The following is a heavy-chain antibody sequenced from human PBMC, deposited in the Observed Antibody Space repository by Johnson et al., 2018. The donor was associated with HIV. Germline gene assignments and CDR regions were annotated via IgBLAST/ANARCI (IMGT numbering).Heavy chain of an antibody. D-gene: IGHD4-23*01. J-gene: IGHJ3*02. CDR1: GFTFSNYA. CDR2: ISYDGNNK. CDR3: ARVSDDYGGNPAAWGAFDI. V-gene: IGHV3-30*04. Sequence: QVQLVESGGGLIQPGTSLRLSCAASGFTFSNYAMHWVRQAPGKGLEWVAVISYDGNNKYYADSLKGRFTISRDNSKHTLYLQMNSLRAEDTALYYCARVSDDYGGNPAAWGAFDIWGQGTMVTVSS.